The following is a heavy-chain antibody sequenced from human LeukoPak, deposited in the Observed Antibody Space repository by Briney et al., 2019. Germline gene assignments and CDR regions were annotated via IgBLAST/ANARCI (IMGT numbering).Heavy chain of an antibody. CDR2: ISYDGSNK. D-gene: IGHD1-26*01. CDR3: ARGQWERRGYYMDV. J-gene: IGHJ6*03. V-gene: IGHV3-30-3*01. CDR1: GFTFSSYA. Sequence: GGSLRLSCAASGFTFSSYAMHWVRQAPGKGLEWVAVISYDGSNKYYADSVKGRFTISRDNSKNTPYLQMNSLRAEDTAVYYCARGQWERRGYYMDVWGKGTTVTVSS.